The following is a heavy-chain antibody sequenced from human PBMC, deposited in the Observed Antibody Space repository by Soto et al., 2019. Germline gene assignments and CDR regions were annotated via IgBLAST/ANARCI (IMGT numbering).Heavy chain of an antibody. Sequence: QVQLQESGPGLVKPSGTLSLTCAVSGASISSSNWWSWVRQPPGKGLVWIGEIYHIGHTNYNPCLESRVTISVAKSKNQFSLRLSSVTAADTAVYYCARRTWGMDVWGQGTTVIVSS. CDR3: ARRTWGMDV. CDR1: GASISSSNW. CDR2: IYHIGHT. V-gene: IGHV4-4*02. D-gene: IGHD2-8*01. J-gene: IGHJ6*02.